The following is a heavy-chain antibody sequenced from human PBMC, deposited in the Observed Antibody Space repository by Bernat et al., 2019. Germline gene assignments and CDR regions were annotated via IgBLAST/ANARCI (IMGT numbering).Heavy chain of an antibody. V-gene: IGHV4-31*03. CDR3: AGAPWGRDGFHDAFDI. D-gene: IGHD5-24*01. J-gene: IGHJ3*02. CDR1: GGSISSSSYY. Sequence: QLQLQESGPGLVKPSETLSLTCTVSGGSISSSSYYWGWIRQHPGKGLEWIGYIYYSGSTYYNPSLKSRVTISVDTSKNQFSLKLSSVTAADTAVYYCAGAPWGRDGFHDAFDIWGQGTMVTVSS. CDR2: IYYSGST.